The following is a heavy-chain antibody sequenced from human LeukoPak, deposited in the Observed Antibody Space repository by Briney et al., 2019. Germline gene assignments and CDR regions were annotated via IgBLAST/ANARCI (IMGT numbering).Heavy chain of an antibody. CDR1: GFTFSSYA. J-gene: IGHJ4*02. Sequence: PGGSLRLSCAASGFTFSSYAMHWVRQAPGKGLEWVAVISYDGSNKYYADSVKGRFTISRDNSKNTLYLQMNSLRAEDTAVYYCARDSPLYCSSTSCTNDLWGQGTLVTVPS. CDR2: ISYDGSNK. V-gene: IGHV3-30-3*01. CDR3: ARDSPLYCSSTSCTNDL. D-gene: IGHD2-2*01.